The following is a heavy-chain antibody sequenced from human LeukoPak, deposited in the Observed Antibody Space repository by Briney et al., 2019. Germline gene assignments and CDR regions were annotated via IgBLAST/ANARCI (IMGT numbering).Heavy chain of an antibody. V-gene: IGHV3-74*01. Sequence: GGSLRLSCAASGFEFISYGMQWVRQAPGKGLVWVSRINTDGSCTSYADSVKGRFTVSRDDAKNTLFLQVNSLRAEDTAVYFCTRELPREVTLDYWGQGTPVTVSS. J-gene: IGHJ4*01. CDR2: INTDGSCT. CDR3: TRELPREVTLDY. D-gene: IGHD2-21*02. CDR1: GFEFISYG.